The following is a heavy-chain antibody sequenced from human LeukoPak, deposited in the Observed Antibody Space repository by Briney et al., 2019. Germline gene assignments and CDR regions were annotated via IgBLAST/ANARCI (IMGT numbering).Heavy chain of an antibody. V-gene: IGHV4-39*01. Sequence: SETLSLTCAVSGGSISSSRYYWGWIRQPPGKGLEWIGSIYYSGSTYYNPSLKSRVTIYVDTSKNQFSLKLSSVTAADTAVYYCARLPITFGGVIGPTYFDYWGQGTLVTVSS. CDR3: ARLPITFGGVIGPTYFDY. J-gene: IGHJ4*02. CDR2: IYYSGST. CDR1: GGSISSSRYY. D-gene: IGHD3-16*02.